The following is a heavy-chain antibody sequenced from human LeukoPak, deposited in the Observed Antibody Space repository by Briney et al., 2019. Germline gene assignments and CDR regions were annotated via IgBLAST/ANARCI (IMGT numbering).Heavy chain of an antibody. J-gene: IGHJ6*02. V-gene: IGHV2-70*11. Sequence: SGPALVKPTQTLTLTCTFSGFSLSTSGMCVSWIRQPPGKALEWLARIDWDDDKYYSTSLKTRLTISKDTSKNQVVLTMTNMDPVDTATYYCARATGPGGYYYYYGMDVWGQGTTVTVSS. CDR2: IDWDDDK. CDR3: ARATGPGGYYYYYGMDV. CDR1: GFSLSTSGMC. D-gene: IGHD2-8*02.